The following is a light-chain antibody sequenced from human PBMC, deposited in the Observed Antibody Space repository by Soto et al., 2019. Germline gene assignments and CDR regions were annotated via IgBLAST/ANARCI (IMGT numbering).Light chain of an antibody. Sequence: QSALAQPASVSGSPGQSITISCSGTSSDIGAYEYVSWYQQHPGKPPKLIIYNVSNRPPGASTRFSGSKSGNTASLTISGLQTQDEADYYCLSHTTSSYPLIVFGTGTKVTVL. J-gene: IGLJ1*01. V-gene: IGLV2-14*03. CDR2: NVS. CDR3: LSHTTSSYPLIV. CDR1: SSDIGAYEY.